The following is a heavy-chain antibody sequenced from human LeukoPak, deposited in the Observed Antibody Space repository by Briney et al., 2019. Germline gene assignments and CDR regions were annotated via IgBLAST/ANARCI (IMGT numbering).Heavy chain of an antibody. D-gene: IGHD2-2*01. V-gene: IGHV4-34*01. CDR3: ARGRIVESPASYTDV. CDR2: INHSGTT. J-gene: IGHJ6*03. Sequence: SETLSLTCGVFGGSFSGYYWSWIRQAPGKGLEWIGEINHSGTTNYNPSLKSRVSISVDTSKNQLSLHLSSVTAADTAVYYCARGRIVESPASYTDVWGKGTTVTVSS. CDR1: GGSFSGYY.